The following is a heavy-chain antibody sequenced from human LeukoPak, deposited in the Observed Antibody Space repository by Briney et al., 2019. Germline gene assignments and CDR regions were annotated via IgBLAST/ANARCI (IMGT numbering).Heavy chain of an antibody. CDR1: GYTFTSYY. V-gene: IGHV1-46*01. D-gene: IGHD2-2*01. J-gene: IGHJ6*02. CDR3: ARDHIGYCSSTSCYARYYYYGMDV. CDR2: INPSGGST. Sequence: GASVKVSCKASGYTFTSYYMHWVRQAPGQGLEWMGIINPSGGSTSYAQKFQGRVTMTRDTSTSTVYMELSSLRSEDTAVYYCARDHIGYCSSTSCYARYYYYGMDVWGQGTTVTVSS.